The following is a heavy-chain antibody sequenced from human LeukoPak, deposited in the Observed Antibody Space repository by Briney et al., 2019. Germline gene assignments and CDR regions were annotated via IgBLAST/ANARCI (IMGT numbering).Heavy chain of an antibody. CDR1: GFTFSGYC. J-gene: IGHJ4*02. CDR3: VRGGYYGSGRYYFDS. V-gene: IGHV3-74*01. CDR2: IKSDGCNT. Sequence: QAGGSLRLSCAASGFTFSGYCMHWVRKAPGKGLVWVSGIKSDGCNTNYADSVKGRFPIPRDNPKNTLHLQMKSLRAEDTAVYYCVRGGYYGSGRYYFDSWGQGTLVTVSS. D-gene: IGHD3-3*01.